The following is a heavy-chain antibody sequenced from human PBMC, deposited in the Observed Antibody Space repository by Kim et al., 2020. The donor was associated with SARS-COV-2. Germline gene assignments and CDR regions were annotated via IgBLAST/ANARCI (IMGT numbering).Heavy chain of an antibody. J-gene: IGHJ6*02. V-gene: IGHV3-11*06. CDR3: ARYYYGSGSLFYYYYYGMDV. D-gene: IGHD3-10*01. Sequence: RFTISRDNAKNSLYLQMNSLRAEDTAVYYCARYYYGSGSLFYYYYYGMDVWGQGTTVTVSS.